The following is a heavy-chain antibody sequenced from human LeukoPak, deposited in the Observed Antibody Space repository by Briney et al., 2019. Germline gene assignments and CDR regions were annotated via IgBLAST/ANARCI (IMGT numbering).Heavy chain of an antibody. V-gene: IGHV4-39*07. CDR2: IYYSGNT. Sequence: SETLSLTCTVSGGSINSDSDYWGWIRQPPGKGLELIGNIYYSGNTYYNPSLKSRVTISLDTSKNQFSLKLSSVTAADTAVYYCARGTTLFDYWGQGTLVTVSS. J-gene: IGHJ4*02. CDR3: ARGTTLFDY. D-gene: IGHD1-26*01. CDR1: GGSINSDSDY.